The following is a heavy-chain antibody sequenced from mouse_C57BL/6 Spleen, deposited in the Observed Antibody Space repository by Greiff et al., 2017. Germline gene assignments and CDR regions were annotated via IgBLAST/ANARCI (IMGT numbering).Heavy chain of an antibody. CDR1: GYSITSGYY. J-gene: IGHJ1*03. Sequence: ESGPGLVKPSQSLSLTCSVTGYSITSGYYWNWIRQFPGNKLEWLGYISYDGSNNYNPSPKNRLSITRDTSKNQFFLKLNSVTTEDTATYYCARESYGYYWYFDVWCTGTTVTVSS. CDR3: ARESYGYYWYFDV. CDR2: ISYDGSN. D-gene: IGHD2-2*01. V-gene: IGHV3-6*01.